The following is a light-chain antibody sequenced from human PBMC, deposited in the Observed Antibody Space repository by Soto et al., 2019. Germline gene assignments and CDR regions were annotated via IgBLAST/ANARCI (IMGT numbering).Light chain of an antibody. J-gene: IGKJ5*01. CDR2: DTS. Sequence: EIVLTQSPATLSLSRGERATLSCRASQSVSNYLTWYQLKPGQAPRLLIYDTSIRATGIPARFSGSGSGTDFTLTTSSLEPEDFAVYNCQERTEWSPLNTFDQGTRPAS. CDR1: QSVSNY. CDR3: QERTEWSPLNT. V-gene: IGKV3-11*01.